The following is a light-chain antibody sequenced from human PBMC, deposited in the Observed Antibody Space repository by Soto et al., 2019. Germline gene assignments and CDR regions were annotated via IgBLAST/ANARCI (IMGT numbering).Light chain of an antibody. V-gene: IGLV1-40*01. CDR3: QSYDSSLRGLV. Sequence: QSVLTQPPSVSGAPGQRVTISCTGSSSNIGAGYDVHWYQQLPGTAPKLLIYGNSNRPSGVPDRFSGSKSVTSASLAITGLQAEDEADYYCQSYDSSLRGLVFGGGTKLTVL. J-gene: IGLJ2*01. CDR2: GNS. CDR1: SSNIGAGYD.